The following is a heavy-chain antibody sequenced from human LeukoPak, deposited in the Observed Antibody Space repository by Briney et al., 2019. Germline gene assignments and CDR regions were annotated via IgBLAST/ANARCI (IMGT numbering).Heavy chain of an antibody. CDR3: ATSPSIVPGQI. J-gene: IGHJ4*02. Sequence: GGSLRLSCSASGFTLSSYWMTWVRQAPGKGLEWVANIKQDGSEKYYVDSVKGRFTISRDNARNSLYLQMNSLSAEDTAVYYCATSPSIVPGQIWGQRTLVTVSS. D-gene: IGHD2-8*01. CDR2: IKQDGSEK. CDR1: GFTLSSYW. V-gene: IGHV3-7*01.